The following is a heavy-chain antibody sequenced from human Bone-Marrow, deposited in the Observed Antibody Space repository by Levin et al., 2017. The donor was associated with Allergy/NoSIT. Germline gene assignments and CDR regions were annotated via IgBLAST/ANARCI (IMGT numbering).Heavy chain of an antibody. CDR3: YTAHYFDNNLHY. CDR1: GFIFSKAW. D-gene: IGHD3-22*01. J-gene: IGHJ4*02. Sequence: GESLKISCAASGFIFSKAWMNWVRQAPGKGLEWVGRIESKTDGGTTDYAAPVKGRFTISRDDSKNTLYLQMDDLKTEDTAMYYCYTAHYFDNNLHYWGQGTLVTVSS. V-gene: IGHV3-15*04. CDR2: IESKTDGGTT.